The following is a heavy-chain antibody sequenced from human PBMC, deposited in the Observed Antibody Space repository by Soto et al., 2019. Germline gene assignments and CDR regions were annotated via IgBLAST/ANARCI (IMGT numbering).Heavy chain of an antibody. CDR1: GVSFNNNG. Sequence: QVQLVQSGAEVKKPGSSVKVSCKTSGVSFNNNGIGWVRQAPGHGLEWMGGVSPPFRTSNYARKFRGRISITADASTGTVNMELSSLTSEDTAQYYCARVLYYGSGSYSPCGMDVWGQGTTVTVSS. CDR3: ARVLYYGSGSYSPCGMDV. J-gene: IGHJ6*02. D-gene: IGHD3-10*01. V-gene: IGHV1-69*01. CDR2: VSPPFRTS.